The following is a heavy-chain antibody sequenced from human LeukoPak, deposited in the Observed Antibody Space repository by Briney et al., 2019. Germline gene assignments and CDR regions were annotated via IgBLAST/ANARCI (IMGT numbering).Heavy chain of an antibody. D-gene: IGHD1-14*01. CDR2: IRYDGSEK. V-gene: IGHV3-33*08. J-gene: IGHJ4*02. Sequence: GGSLRLSCAASGFTVSSNYMSWARQAPGKGLEWVATIRYDGSEKYYAEFVTGRFTVSRDNSKNTLYLEVNSVRAEDTAVYYCAREAWDQTGRAPVIWGQGTRVTVSS. CDR1: GFTVSSNY. CDR3: AREAWDQTGRAPVI.